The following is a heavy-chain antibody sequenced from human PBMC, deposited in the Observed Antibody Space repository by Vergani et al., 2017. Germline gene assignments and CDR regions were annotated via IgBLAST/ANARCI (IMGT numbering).Heavy chain of an antibody. J-gene: IGHJ4*02. D-gene: IGHD5-12*01. CDR1: GFSPRPSGVG. V-gene: IGHV2-5*02. CDR2: IYWDDDK. Sequence: QITLKESGPTLVKPTQTLTLTCTFSGFSPRPSGVGVGWIRQPPGTALEWLALIYWDDDKRYSPSLKSRLTSTKDTSKNQVVLTMTNMDPVDTATYYCAHSSLQLGYSGYDIPYDFDYWGQGTLVTVSS. CDR3: AHSSLQLGYSGYDIPYDFDY.